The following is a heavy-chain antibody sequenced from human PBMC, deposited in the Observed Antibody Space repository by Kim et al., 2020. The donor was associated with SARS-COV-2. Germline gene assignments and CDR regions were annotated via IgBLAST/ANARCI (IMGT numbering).Heavy chain of an antibody. Sequence: ASVKVSCKASGYAFIGHHIYWVRQAPGQGLEWMGLINPNNGGTNYAQKFQGRITITRDTSITTAYMEVTSLTSDDTAVYYCARGGGSGWNGWFGNGGQG. V-gene: IGHV1-2*06. J-gene: IGHJ1*01. CDR3: ARGGGSGWNGWFGN. D-gene: IGHD3-22*01. CDR1: GYAFIGHH. CDR2: INPNNGGT.